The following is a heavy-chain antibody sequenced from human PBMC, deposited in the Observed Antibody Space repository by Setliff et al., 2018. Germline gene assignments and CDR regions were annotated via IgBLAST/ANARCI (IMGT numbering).Heavy chain of an antibody. D-gene: IGHD6-19*01. Sequence: SVKVSCKASGGTFSSYAISWVRQAPGQGLEWMGGIIPIFGTANYAQKFQGRVTITTDESTSTAYMELSSLRSEDTAVYYCARGLYSSGYLFDSFDYWGQGTLGTVS. CDR3: ARGLYSSGYLFDSFDY. CDR2: IIPIFGTA. CDR1: GGTFSSYA. J-gene: IGHJ4*02. V-gene: IGHV1-69*05.